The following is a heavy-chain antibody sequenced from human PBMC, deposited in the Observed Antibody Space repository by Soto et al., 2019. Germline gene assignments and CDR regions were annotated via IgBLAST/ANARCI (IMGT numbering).Heavy chain of an antibody. D-gene: IGHD4-4*01. CDR3: AGDYSNYVVFDY. J-gene: IGHJ4*02. CDR1: GGSISSYY. Sequence: SETLSLTCTVSGGSISSYYWSWIRQPPGKGLEWIGYIYYSGSTNYNPSLKSRVTISVDTSKNQFSLKLSSVTAADTAVYYCAGDYSNYVVFDYWGQGPLVTVSS. CDR2: IYYSGST. V-gene: IGHV4-59*01.